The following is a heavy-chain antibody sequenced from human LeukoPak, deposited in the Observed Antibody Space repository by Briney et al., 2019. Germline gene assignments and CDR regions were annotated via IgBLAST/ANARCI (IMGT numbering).Heavy chain of an antibody. CDR3: ARDEALLPKTERNYYCYYGMDV. CDR2: ISAYNGNT. Sequence: ASVKVSCKASGYTFTSYGINWVRQAPGQGLEWMGWISAYNGNTNYAQKLQERVTMTTDTSTSTAYMELRSLRSDDTAVYYCARDEALLPKTERNYYCYYGMDVWGQGTTVTVSS. D-gene: IGHD2-15*01. CDR1: GYTFTSYG. J-gene: IGHJ6*02. V-gene: IGHV1-18*01.